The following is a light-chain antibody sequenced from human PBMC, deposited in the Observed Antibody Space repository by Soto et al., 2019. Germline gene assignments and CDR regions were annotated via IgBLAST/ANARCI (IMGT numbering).Light chain of an antibody. CDR1: QTVGNY. CDR2: NAS. J-gene: IGKJ4*01. V-gene: IGKV3-11*01. Sequence: EIVLTQSPATMSLSPGERATLSCRASQTVGNYLAWYQQKPGQAPRLLIYNASNRATGIPVRFSGSGSGTDFTLTISRLAPEYFALYSWQQRSNWPLTFGGWTKLEIK. CDR3: QQRSNWPLT.